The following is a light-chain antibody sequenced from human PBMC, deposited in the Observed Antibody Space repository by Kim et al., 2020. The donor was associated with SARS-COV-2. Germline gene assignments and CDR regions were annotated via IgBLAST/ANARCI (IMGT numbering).Light chain of an antibody. CDR2: DNY. J-gene: IGLJ3*02. Sequence: QSVLTQPPSVSAAPGQRVTISCSGGSSNIGFNYVSWYQQLPGTAPKLLIYDNYKRPSGIPDRFSGSKSDTSATLGITGLQTGDEADYYCATWDSGLSVWMFGGGTKVTVL. V-gene: IGLV1-51*01. CDR3: ATWDSGLSVWM. CDR1: SSNIGFNY.